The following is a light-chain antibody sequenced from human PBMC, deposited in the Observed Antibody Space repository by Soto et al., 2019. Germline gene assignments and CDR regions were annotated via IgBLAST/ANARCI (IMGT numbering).Light chain of an antibody. Sequence: AIQMTQSPSSLSASVGDRVTITCRASQGIRSDLGWYQHKPGKAPKLLIYGASSLQSGVPSRFTGSVSASYFTLTISSLQPEDFATYYCLQDYTYPWTFGQGTKVESK. CDR1: QGIRSD. CDR2: GAS. V-gene: IGKV1-6*01. CDR3: LQDYTYPWT. J-gene: IGKJ1*01.